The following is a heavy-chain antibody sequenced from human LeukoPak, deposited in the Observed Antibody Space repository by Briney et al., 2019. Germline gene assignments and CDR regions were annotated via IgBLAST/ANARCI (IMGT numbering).Heavy chain of an antibody. Sequence: PGGSLRLSCAASGFTLSSYAMSWVRQAPGKGLEWVSAISVSGNTYHADSVKGRFTISRDSSKNTLYLQMNRLRAEDAAVYYCVTEKRSSGWFDYWGQGTLVTVSS. V-gene: IGHV3-23*01. J-gene: IGHJ4*02. CDR2: ISVSGNT. D-gene: IGHD6-19*01. CDR3: VTEKRSSGWFDY. CDR1: GFTLSSYA.